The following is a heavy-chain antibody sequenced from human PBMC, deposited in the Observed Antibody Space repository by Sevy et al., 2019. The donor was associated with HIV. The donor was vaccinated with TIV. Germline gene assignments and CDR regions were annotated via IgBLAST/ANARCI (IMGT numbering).Heavy chain of an antibody. J-gene: IGHJ4*02. V-gene: IGHV3-7*01. CDR1: GFTFSGYW. Sequence: GGSLRLSCAASGFTFSGYWMSWVRQAPGKGLQWVANIKQDGSKNEFVDSVKGRFTISRDNPKNSLYLQMNSLRAEDTAVYYCAREGAGCFDYWGQGTLVTVSS. CDR2: IKQDGSKN. CDR3: AREGAGCFDY.